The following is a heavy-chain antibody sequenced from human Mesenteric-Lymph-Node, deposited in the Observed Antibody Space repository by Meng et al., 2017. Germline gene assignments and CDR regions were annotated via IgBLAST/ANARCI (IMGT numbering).Heavy chain of an antibody. D-gene: IGHD4-11*01. Sequence: GGSLRLSCAASGFTFSSYGMHWVRQAPGKGLEWVAVISYDGSNKYYADSVKGRFTISRDNSKNTLYLQMNSLRAEDTAVYYCARSGKTTITYLDWGQGSLVTVSS. V-gene: IGHV3-30*19. J-gene: IGHJ4*02. CDR1: GFTFSSYG. CDR2: ISYDGSNK. CDR3: ARSGKTTITYLD.